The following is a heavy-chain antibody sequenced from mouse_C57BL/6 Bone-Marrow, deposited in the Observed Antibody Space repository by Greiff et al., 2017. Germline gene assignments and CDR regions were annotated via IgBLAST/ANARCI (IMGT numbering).Heavy chain of an antibody. CDR1: GFTIKDDY. J-gene: IGHJ2*01. CDR3: TTLLDC. Sequence: EVQLQQSGAELVRPGASVKLSCTASGFTIKDDYMHWVKQRPEQGLEWIGRIDPDNGDTEYASKFQGKATITADTSSNTAYLQLSSLTAEDTAVYYCTTLLDCWGQGTTLAVSS. V-gene: IGHV14-4*01. CDR2: IDPDNGDT.